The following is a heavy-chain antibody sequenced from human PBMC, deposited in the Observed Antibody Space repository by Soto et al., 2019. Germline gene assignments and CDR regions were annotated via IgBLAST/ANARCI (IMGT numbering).Heavy chain of an antibody. D-gene: IGHD3-16*02. CDR1: GFTFSSYA. Sequence: PGGSLRLSCAASGFTFSSYAMHWVRQAPGKGLEWVAVISYDGSNKYYADSVKGRFTISRDNSKNTLYLQMNSLRAEDTAVYYCAREYDYVWGSYRHYFDYWGQGTLVTVSS. CDR3: AREYDYVWGSYRHYFDY. CDR2: ISYDGSNK. J-gene: IGHJ4*02. V-gene: IGHV3-30-3*01.